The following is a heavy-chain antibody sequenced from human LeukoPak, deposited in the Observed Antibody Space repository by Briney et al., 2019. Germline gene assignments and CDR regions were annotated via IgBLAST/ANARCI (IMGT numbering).Heavy chain of an antibody. J-gene: IGHJ6*04. D-gene: IGHD2-21*02. CDR1: GGSFSGYY. CDR2: INHSGST. CDR3: ARKNVMYGDPLDV. Sequence: SETLSLTCAVYGGSFSGYYGSWIRQPPGKGLEWIGEINHSGSTNYNPSLKSRVTISVDTSKNQFSLKLSSVTAADTAVYYCARKNVMYGDPLDVWGKGTTVTVSS. V-gene: IGHV4-34*01.